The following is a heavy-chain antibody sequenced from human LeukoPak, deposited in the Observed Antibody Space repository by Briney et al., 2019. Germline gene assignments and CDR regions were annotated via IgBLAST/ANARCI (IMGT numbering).Heavy chain of an antibody. Sequence: GGSLRLSCAGSGFSFSSHGMSWVRQAPGKGLEWVSNISGSGSGGNTYYADSVKGRFTISRDSSKNTLYLQMNSLRAEDTAVYYCAKSGLNRFDYWGQGTLVTVSS. D-gene: IGHD2-15*01. CDR3: AKSGLNRFDY. CDR1: GFSFSSHG. J-gene: IGHJ4*02. V-gene: IGHV3-23*01. CDR2: ISGSGSGGNT.